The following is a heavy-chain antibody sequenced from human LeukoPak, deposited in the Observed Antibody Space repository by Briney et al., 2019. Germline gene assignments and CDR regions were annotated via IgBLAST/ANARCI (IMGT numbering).Heavy chain of an antibody. J-gene: IGHJ4*02. V-gene: IGHV3-33*06. CDR3: AKEGIYLKSSLED. Sequence: RGSLRLSCTASGFTFSSYGMHWVRQAPGNGLEWVATIWYEERTKYYIDSVKGRFTISRDNSKNTFYLRMNSLRVDDTAIYYCAKEGIYLKSSLEDWGQGTPVTVSS. CDR1: GFTFSSYG. CDR2: IWYEERTK. D-gene: IGHD2/OR15-2a*01.